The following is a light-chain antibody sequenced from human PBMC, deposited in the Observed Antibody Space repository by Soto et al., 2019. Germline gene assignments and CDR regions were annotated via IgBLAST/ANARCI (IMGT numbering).Light chain of an antibody. J-gene: IGLJ2*01. CDR3: QTWGSGTVV. Sequence: QLVLTQSPSASASLGASVKLTCTLSSGHSSYAIAWHQQQPEKGPRYLMKLNSDGSHSQGDGIPDRFSGSSSGAERYLTISRLQSEDEADYYCQTWGSGTVVFGGGTKLTVL. CDR2: LNSDGSH. V-gene: IGLV4-69*01. CDR1: SGHSSYA.